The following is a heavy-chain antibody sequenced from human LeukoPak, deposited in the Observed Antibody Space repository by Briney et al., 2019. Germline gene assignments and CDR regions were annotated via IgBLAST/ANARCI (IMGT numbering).Heavy chain of an antibody. CDR1: GFTFSSYS. CDR2: ISSSSSTI. CDR3: ARARIYGDWDFDY. V-gene: IGHV3-48*01. J-gene: IGHJ4*02. Sequence: GGSLRLSCAASGFTFSSYSMNWVRQAPGKGLEWVSSISSSSSTIYYADSVKGRFTISRDNAKNSLYLQMNSLRAEDTAVYYCARARIYGDWDFDYWGQGTLVTVSS. D-gene: IGHD4-17*01.